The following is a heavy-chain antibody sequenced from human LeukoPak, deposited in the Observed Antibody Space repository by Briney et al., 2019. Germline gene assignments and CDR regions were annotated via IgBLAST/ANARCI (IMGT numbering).Heavy chain of an antibody. CDR3: AREGTADNWFDP. D-gene: IGHD1/OR15-1a*01. Sequence: SETLSLTCTVSGGSISSSSYYWGWIRQPPGKGLEWIGSIYYSGSTYYNPSLKSRVTISVDTSKNQFSLKLSSVTAADTAVYYCAREGTADNWFDPWGQGTLVTVSS. CDR1: GGSISSSSYY. J-gene: IGHJ5*02. CDR2: IYYSGST. V-gene: IGHV4-39*07.